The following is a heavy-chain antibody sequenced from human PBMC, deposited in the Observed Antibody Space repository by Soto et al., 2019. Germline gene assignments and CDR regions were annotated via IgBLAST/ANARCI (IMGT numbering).Heavy chain of an antibody. CDR2: INPSGRT. D-gene: IGHD6-25*01. Sequence: KPSETLSLTCAVSGGSFSGYHWSWIRQPPGKGLEWIGEINPSGRTKYKPSLKSRVIISVDTSKNQVSLKLSAVTAADTAVYYCARAGGSYDYSMDVWGQGTTVTVSS. CDR3: ARAGGSYDYSMDV. J-gene: IGHJ6*02. CDR1: GGSFSGYH. V-gene: IGHV4-34*01.